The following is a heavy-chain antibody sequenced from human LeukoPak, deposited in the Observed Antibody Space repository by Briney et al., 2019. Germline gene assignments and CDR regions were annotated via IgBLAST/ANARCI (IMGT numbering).Heavy chain of an antibody. Sequence: SETLSLTCTVSGGSISSYYWSWIRQPPGKGLEWIGYIYYSGSTNYNPSLKSRVTISVDTSKNQFSLKLSSVTAADTAVYYCARHDPPPPYSLDYGGREPLVTVSS. V-gene: IGHV4-59*08. J-gene: IGHJ4*02. CDR1: GGSISSYY. CDR2: IYYSGST. CDR3: ARHDPPPPYSLDY.